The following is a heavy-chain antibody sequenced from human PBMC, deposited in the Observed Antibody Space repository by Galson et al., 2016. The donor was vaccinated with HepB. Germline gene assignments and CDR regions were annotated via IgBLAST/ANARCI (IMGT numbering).Heavy chain of an antibody. CDR3: ARDRLGGYDYH. Sequence: SVKVSCKASGYTFTGYYMHWLRQAPRQGLEWMGWNNPNSGGTHYAQKFQGRVTITRDTSISTANMELSSLRSKDTAVYYCARDRLGGYDYHWGQGTLVTVSS. V-gene: IGHV1-2*02. D-gene: IGHD5-12*01. CDR2: NNPNSGGT. CDR1: GYTFTGYY. J-gene: IGHJ5*02.